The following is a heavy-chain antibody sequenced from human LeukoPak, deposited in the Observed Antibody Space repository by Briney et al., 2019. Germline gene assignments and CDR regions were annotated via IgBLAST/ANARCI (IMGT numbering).Heavy chain of an antibody. CDR2: ISAYNGNT. CDR1: GYTFTSYG. Sequence: ASVKVSCKASGYTFTSYGISWVRQAPGQGLEWMGWISAYNGNTNYAQKLQGRVTMTTDTSTSTAYMELRSLRSDDTAVYYCARSQDVGLGFMAREPPGNWFDPSGQGTLVTVSS. J-gene: IGHJ5*02. D-gene: IGHD3-10*01. V-gene: IGHV1-18*01. CDR3: ARSQDVGLGFMAREPPGNWFDP.